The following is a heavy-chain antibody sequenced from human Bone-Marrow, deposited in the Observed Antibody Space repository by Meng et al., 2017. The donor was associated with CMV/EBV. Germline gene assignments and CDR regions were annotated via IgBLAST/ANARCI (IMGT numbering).Heavy chain of an antibody. CDR2: ISYDGSNK. V-gene: IGHV3-30*04. J-gene: IGHJ6*02. Sequence: GESLKISCAASGFTFSSYAMHWVRQAPGKGLEWVAVISYDGSNKYYADSVKGRFTISRDNSKNTLYLQMNSLRAEDTAVYYCARATAGGDVWGQGTTVTVSS. CDR1: GFTFSSYA. D-gene: IGHD6-13*01. CDR3: ARATAGGDV.